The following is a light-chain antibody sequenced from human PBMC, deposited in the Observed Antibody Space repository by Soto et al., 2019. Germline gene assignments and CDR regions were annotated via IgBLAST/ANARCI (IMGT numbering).Light chain of an antibody. CDR3: CSYAGNNNLVI. J-gene: IGLJ2*01. Sequence: QSALTQPPSASGSPGQSVTISCTGSSSDIGNYNYVSWYQQHPGKAPKVMIYGVTKRPSGVPDRFSGSKSGNTASLTVSGLQAEDEADYYCCSYAGNNNLVIFGGGTKLTVL. CDR1: SSDIGNYNY. V-gene: IGLV2-8*01. CDR2: GVT.